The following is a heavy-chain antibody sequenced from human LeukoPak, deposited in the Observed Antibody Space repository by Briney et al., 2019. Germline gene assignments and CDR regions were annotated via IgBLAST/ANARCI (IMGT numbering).Heavy chain of an antibody. CDR2: ISSSSRYI. J-gene: IGHJ4*02. D-gene: IGHD5-18*01. CDR1: GFTFSSYT. CDR3: ARVDTAMVNAY. Sequence: PGGSLRLSCAASGFTFSSYTMNWVRQAPGKGLEWVSSISSSSRYIYSADSVKGRFTISRDKAKNSLYLQMNSLRVEDTALYYCARVDTAMVNAYWGEGTRVTVSS. V-gene: IGHV3-21*01.